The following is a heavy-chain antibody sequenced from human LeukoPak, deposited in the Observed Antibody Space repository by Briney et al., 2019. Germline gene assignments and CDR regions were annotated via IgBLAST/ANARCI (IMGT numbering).Heavy chain of an antibody. J-gene: IGHJ6*03. Sequence: PSETLSLTCTVSGGSISSGSYYWSWIRQPPGKGLEWIGYIYYSGSTNYNPSLKSRVTISVDTSKNQFSLKLSSVTAADTAVYYCARDGYSSGWYVDVWGKGTTVTISS. CDR1: GGSISSGSYY. V-gene: IGHV4-61*01. CDR3: ARDGYSSGWYVDV. D-gene: IGHD6-19*01. CDR2: IYYSGST.